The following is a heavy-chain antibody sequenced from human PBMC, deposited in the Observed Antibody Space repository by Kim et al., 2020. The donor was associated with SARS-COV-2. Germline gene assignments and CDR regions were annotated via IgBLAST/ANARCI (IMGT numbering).Heavy chain of an antibody. V-gene: IGHV4-39*01. J-gene: IGHJ4*02. Sequence: RVTISVDTSKNQFSLKLSSVTAADTAVYYCARHPTAKVLRFLEWLSYLDYWGQGTLVTVSS. CDR3: ARHPTAKVLRFLEWLSYLDY. D-gene: IGHD3-3*01.